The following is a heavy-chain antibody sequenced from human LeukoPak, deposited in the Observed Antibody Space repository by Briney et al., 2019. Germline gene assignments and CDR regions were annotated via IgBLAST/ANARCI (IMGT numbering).Heavy chain of an antibody. V-gene: IGHV4-34*01. D-gene: IGHD5-12*01. CDR3: AGMRPRGYSGYAQGAFDI. CDR2: INHSGST. Sequence: SETLSLTCAVYGGSFSGYYWSWIRQPPGKGLEWIGEINHSGSTNYNPSLKSRVTISVDTSKNQFSLKLSSVTAADTAVYYCAGMRPRGYSGYAQGAFDIWGQGTMVTVSS. J-gene: IGHJ3*02. CDR1: GGSFSGYY.